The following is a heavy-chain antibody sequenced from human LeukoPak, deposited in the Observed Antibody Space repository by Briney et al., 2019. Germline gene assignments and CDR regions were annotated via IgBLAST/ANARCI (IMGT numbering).Heavy chain of an antibody. J-gene: IGHJ5*02. CDR3: ARDESPAKDYYDSSGYYSNWFDP. Sequence: ASETLSLTCTVSGGSISSSSYYWGWIRQPPGKGLEWIGSIYYSGSTYYNPSLKSRVTISVDTSKNQFSLKLSSVTAADTAVYYCARDESPAKDYYDSSGYYSNWFDPWGQGTLVTVSS. CDR2: IYYSGST. CDR1: GGSISSSSYY. D-gene: IGHD3-22*01. V-gene: IGHV4-39*07.